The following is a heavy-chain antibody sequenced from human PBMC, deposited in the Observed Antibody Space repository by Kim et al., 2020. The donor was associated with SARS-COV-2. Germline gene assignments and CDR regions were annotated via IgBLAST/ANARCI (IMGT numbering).Heavy chain of an antibody. CDR2: GSKK. J-gene: IGHJ4*02. CDR3: ARQSQVDY. V-gene: IGHV3-30*01. Sequence: GSKKTDPDSVQGRFTISRDNSKNTLYLQMNSLRAEDTAVYYCARQSQVDYWGQGTLVTVSS.